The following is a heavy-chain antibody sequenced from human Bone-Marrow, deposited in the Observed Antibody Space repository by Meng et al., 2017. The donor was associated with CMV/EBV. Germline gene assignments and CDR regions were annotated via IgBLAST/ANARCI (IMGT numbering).Heavy chain of an antibody. CDR3: ARSRGRGSSSSGRPYYFDD. D-gene: IGHD6-6*01. Sequence: ASVKVSCKASGYTFTGYYMHWVRQAPGQGIEWMGWINPNSGGTNYAQKFQGRVTMTRDTSISTAYMELSRLRSDHTAVYYCARSRGRGSSSSGRPYYFDDWGQGTLVTVAS. CDR1: GYTFTGYY. J-gene: IGHJ4*02. CDR2: INPNSGGT. V-gene: IGHV1-2*02.